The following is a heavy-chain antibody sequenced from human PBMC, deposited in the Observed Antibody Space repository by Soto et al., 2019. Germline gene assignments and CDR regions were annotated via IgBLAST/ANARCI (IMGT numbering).Heavy chain of an antibody. Sequence: GGSLRLSCAASGFTFSSYAMSWVRQAPGKGLEWVSAISGSGGSTYYADSVKGRFTISRDNSKNTLYLQMNSLRAKETAVYYCAKLLDYDILTGYIDYWGQGTLVTVSS. CDR3: AKLLDYDILTGYIDY. D-gene: IGHD3-9*01. J-gene: IGHJ4*02. CDR1: GFTFSSYA. V-gene: IGHV3-23*01. CDR2: ISGSGGST.